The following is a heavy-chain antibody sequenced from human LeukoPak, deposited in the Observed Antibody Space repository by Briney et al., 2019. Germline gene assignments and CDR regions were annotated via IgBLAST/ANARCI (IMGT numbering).Heavy chain of an antibody. V-gene: IGHV4-59*08. J-gene: IGHJ3*02. Sequence: SETLSLTCTVSGGSISSYYWSWIRQPPGKGLERIGYIYYSGSTNYNPSLKSRVTISVDTSKNQFSLKLSSVTAADTAVYYCARHGYDAFDIWGQGTMVTVSS. CDR3: ARHGYDAFDI. CDR1: GGSISSYY. D-gene: IGHD6-13*01. CDR2: IYYSGST.